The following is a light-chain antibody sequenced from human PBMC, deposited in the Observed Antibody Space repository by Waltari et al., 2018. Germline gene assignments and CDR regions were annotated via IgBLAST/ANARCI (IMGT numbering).Light chain of an antibody. CDR3: NSYAGSNTVV. J-gene: IGLJ2*01. CDR1: SIDVETYDF. V-gene: IGLV2-14*03. CDR2: DVN. Sequence: QSALTQPASVSGSPGQAITISCTGSSIDVETYDFVSWYQRHPGKVPKLIIYDVNIRPSGVPDRCSGSKSGNTASLTISGLQAEDEAIYYCNSYAGSNTVVFGGGTKLTVL.